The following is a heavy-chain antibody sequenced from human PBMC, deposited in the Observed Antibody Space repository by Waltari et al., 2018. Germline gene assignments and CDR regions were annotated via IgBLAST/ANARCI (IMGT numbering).Heavy chain of an antibody. CDR1: GFTFTSYH. D-gene: IGHD5-12*01. Sequence: QVQLMQSGAEVKKPGASVKVSCQTSGFTFTSYHMHWVRQAPGQGLEWMGWINCNNGDRGYAQKFRGRVTLTRETSLSTIYMEMNRLTSDDTAVYYFAREDIVATKVFDDWGHGTLVTVSS. CDR3: AREDIVATKVFDD. V-gene: IGHV1-2*02. J-gene: IGHJ4*01. CDR2: INCNNGDR.